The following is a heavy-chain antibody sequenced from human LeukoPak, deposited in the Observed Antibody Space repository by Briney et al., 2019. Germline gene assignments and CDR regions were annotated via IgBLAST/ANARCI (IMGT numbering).Heavy chain of an antibody. V-gene: IGHV4-4*07. CDR3: ARDYYDSSGYYYYYYYAMDV. CDR1: GGSISSYY. D-gene: IGHD3-22*01. J-gene: IGHJ6*02. CDR2: IYTSRST. Sequence: SETLSLTCTVSGGSISSYYWSWIRQPAGKGLEWIGRIYTSRSTNYNPSLQSRVTMSVDTSKNQFSLKLSSLPAADTAVYYCARDYYDSSGYYYYYYYAMDVWGQGTSVTVSS.